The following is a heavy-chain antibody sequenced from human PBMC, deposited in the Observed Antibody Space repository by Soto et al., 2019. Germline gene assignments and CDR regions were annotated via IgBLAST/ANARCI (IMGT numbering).Heavy chain of an antibody. CDR1: GFSHSTSGMC. J-gene: IGHJ4*02. D-gene: IGHD6-13*01. CDR2: IDWADEE. V-gene: IGHV2-70*11. Sequence: VSGPTLGNPPQTLTLTCTVSGFSHSTSGMCVSWIRQPPGKALEWLARIDWADEEHSSTSLKTRLTISKDTSTHQVVLTLTNMYPVDRAAYHWARGPIAAVGPCDDEWGQGTL. CDR3: ARGPIAAVGPCDDE.